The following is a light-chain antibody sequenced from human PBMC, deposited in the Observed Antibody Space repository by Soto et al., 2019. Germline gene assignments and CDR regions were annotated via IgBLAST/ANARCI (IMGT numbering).Light chain of an antibody. J-gene: IGKJ4*01. CDR1: QSLLHSDGNKY. CDR2: LAS. V-gene: IGKV2-28*01. Sequence: DIVMTQSPFSLPVTPGEPASISCKSSQSLLHSDGNKYLDWYLQKPGRSPQLLIYLASSRASGVPARFSGSGSGTEFTLTISSLQSEDFAVYYCQQYNNWPLTFGGGTKVEIK. CDR3: QQYNNWPLT.